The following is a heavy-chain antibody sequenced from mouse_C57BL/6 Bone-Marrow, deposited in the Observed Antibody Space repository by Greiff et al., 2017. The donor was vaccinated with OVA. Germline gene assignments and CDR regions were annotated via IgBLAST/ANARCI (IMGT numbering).Heavy chain of an antibody. CDR2: ISDGGSYT. J-gene: IGHJ3*01. Sequence: EVKVEESGGGLVKPGGSLKLSCAASGFTFSSYAMSWVRQTPEKRLEWVATISDGGSYTYYPDNVKGRFTISRDNAKNNLYLQMSHLKSEDTAMYYCARGVLPSWFAYWGQGTLVTVSA. D-gene: IGHD2-1*01. V-gene: IGHV5-4*03. CDR3: ARGVLPSWFAY. CDR1: GFTFSSYA.